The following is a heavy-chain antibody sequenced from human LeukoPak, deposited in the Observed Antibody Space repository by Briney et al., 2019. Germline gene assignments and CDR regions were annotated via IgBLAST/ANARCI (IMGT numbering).Heavy chain of an antibody. J-gene: IGHJ4*02. Sequence: SETLSLTCAVYGGSFSGYYWSWIRQPPGKGLEWIGEINHSGSTNYNPSLKSRVTISVDTSKNQFSPKLSSVTAADTAVYYCARRESGVQDYWGQGTLVTVSS. CDR1: GGSFSGYY. D-gene: IGHD2-8*01. CDR3: ARRESGVQDY. V-gene: IGHV4-34*01. CDR2: INHSGST.